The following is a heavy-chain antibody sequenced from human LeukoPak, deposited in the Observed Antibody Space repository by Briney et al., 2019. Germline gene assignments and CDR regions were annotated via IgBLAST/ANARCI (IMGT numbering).Heavy chain of an antibody. CDR3: ARLANKMA. CDR1: GFTFSSDA. Sequence: PGGSLRLSCAASGFTFSSDAMTWVRQAPGKGLEWIGEINHSGSTNYNPSLKSRVTISVDTSKNQFSLKLSSVTAADTAVYYCARLANKMAWGQGTLVTVSS. CDR2: INHSGST. D-gene: IGHD5-24*01. V-gene: IGHV4-34*01. J-gene: IGHJ4*02.